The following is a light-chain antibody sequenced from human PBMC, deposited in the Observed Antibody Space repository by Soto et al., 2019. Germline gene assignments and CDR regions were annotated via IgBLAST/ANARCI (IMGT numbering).Light chain of an antibody. J-gene: IGLJ1*01. CDR2: TNN. CDR1: NSNIGTNT. V-gene: IGLV1-44*01. CDR3: AAWDDSLGAYV. Sequence: QSALTQPPSASATPGQRVTISCSGSNSNIGTNTVNWYQQLPGTAPRLLIYTNNQRPSGVTQRFSGSKTGTSASLAIGGLQSEDGADYYCAAWDDSLGAYVFGTGTKLTVL.